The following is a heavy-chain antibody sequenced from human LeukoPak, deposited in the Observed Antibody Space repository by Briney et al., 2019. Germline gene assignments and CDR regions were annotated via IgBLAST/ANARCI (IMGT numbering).Heavy chain of an antibody. V-gene: IGHV1-24*01. CDR2: FDPEDGET. J-gene: IGHJ4*02. Sequence: ASVKVSCKVSGYTLTELSMHWVRQAPGKGLEWMGGFDPEDGETIYARKFQGRVTMTEDTSTDTAYMELSSLRSEDTAVYYCATLYDYYDSSGFPNWGQGTLVTVFS. CDR3: ATLYDYYDSSGFPN. D-gene: IGHD3-22*01. CDR1: GYTLTELS.